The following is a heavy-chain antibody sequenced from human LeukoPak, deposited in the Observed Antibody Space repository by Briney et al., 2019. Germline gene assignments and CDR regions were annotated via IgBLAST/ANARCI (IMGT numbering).Heavy chain of an antibody. J-gene: IGHJ4*02. Sequence: SETLSLTCTVSGGSISSYYWSWIRQPPGKGLEWIGYIYYSGSTNYNPSLKSRVTISVDTSKNQFSLKLSSVTAADTAVYYCARPRGYSYGSPLGYWGQGTLVTVSS. V-gene: IGHV4-59*01. CDR3: ARPRGYSYGSPLGY. CDR1: GGSISSYY. D-gene: IGHD5-18*01. CDR2: IYYSGST.